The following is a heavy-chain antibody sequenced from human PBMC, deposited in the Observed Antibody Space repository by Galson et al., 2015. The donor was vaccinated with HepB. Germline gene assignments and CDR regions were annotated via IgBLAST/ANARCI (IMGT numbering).Heavy chain of an antibody. J-gene: IGHJ4*02. CDR3: ARDGVHSSGYYHFDY. CDR1: GFTFSSYG. D-gene: IGHD3-22*01. CDR2: ISSSSITI. V-gene: IGHV3-48*01. Sequence: SLRLSCAASGFTFSSYGMNWVRQAPGKGLEWLSYISSSSITIYYADSVKGRFTISRDNAKNSLFLQMNSLRAEDTAVYYCARDGVHSSGYYHFDYWGQGTLVTVSS.